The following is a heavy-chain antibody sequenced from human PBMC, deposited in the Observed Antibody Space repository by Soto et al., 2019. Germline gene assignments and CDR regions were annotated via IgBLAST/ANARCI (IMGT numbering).Heavy chain of an antibody. V-gene: IGHV3-73*02. CDR2: IGSKGQNYAT. J-gene: IGHJ5*02. D-gene: IGHD1-26*01. CDR3: TKYSGTSSAPAA. CDR1: GFSFSDSA. Sequence: EVQLVESGGGLVQPGGSLKLSCAASGFSFSDSAMHWVRQASGKGLEWVGRIGSKGQNYATTYAASVKGRFIISTDESKNMAHLQMNSLKTEDTAVYYCTKYSGTSSAPAALGQGTLGTVSS.